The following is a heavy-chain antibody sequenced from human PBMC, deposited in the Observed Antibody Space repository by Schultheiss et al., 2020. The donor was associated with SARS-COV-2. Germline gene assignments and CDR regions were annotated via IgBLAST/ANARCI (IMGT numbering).Heavy chain of an antibody. CDR2: IYYSGST. Sequence: SETLSLTCTVSDGSISSGGYYWSWIRQHPGKGLEWIGYIYYSGSTYYNPSLESRVTISVDTSKNQVSLKLSSVTAADTAVYYCARDRSSSSSYYYYGMDVWGQGTTVTVSS. D-gene: IGHD6-6*01. J-gene: IGHJ6*02. V-gene: IGHV4-31*03. CDR1: DGSISSGGYY. CDR3: ARDRSSSSSYYYYGMDV.